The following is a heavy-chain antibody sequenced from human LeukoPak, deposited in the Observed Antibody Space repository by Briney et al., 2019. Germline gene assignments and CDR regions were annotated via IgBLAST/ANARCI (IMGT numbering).Heavy chain of an antibody. D-gene: IGHD3-16*01. V-gene: IGHV4-38-2*02. CDR1: GYSITNGYY. Sequence: PAETLSLTCTVSGYSITNGYYWGWIRQPPGKGLEWIASIYYSGSTYYNPSLKSRVTISLNTSKNQFSLKLSSVTAADTAVYYCARDNNLGPLGTECYWGQGTLVTVSS. CDR3: ARDNNLGPLGTECY. J-gene: IGHJ4*02. CDR2: IYYSGST.